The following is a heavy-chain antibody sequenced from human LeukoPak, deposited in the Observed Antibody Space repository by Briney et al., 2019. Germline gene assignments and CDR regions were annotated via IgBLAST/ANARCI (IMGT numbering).Heavy chain of an antibody. CDR3: ARDQEGFDY. CDR1: GYTFTNNY. Sequence: ASVKVSCKASGYTFTNNYLHWVRQAPGQELEWMGMIYPRDGSTSYAQNFQGRVTVTRDTSTTTVHMELRGLRSEDTAVYYCARDQEGFDYWGQGTVVTVSS. CDR2: IYPRDGST. J-gene: IGHJ4*02. V-gene: IGHV1-46*01.